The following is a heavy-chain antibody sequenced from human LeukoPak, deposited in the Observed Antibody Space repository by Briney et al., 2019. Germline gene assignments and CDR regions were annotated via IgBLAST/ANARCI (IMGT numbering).Heavy chain of an antibody. CDR1: GDNFSRYA. Sequence: SVKVSCKASGDNFSRYAISWLRQAPGQGLEWMGEITPAFRSAHYAQKFQGKVTITAEESTRTVYMELSSLRSEDTAMYYCARNFGVAVRGASTPWGQGTLVTVSS. D-gene: IGHD3-10*01. CDR2: ITPAFRSA. CDR3: ARNFGVAVRGASTP. V-gene: IGHV1-69*13. J-gene: IGHJ5*02.